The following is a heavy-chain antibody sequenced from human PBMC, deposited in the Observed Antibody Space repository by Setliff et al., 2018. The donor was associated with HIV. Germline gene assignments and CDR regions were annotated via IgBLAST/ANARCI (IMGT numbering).Heavy chain of an antibody. CDR2: IRSSGDT. J-gene: IGHJ5*02. CDR3: ARDRRSIFGVDTKNWFDP. Sequence: SETLSLTCTVSGGSISSHDYYWGWIRQSPGKGLEWIASIRSSGDTYYNPSLQSRVIISGDTSKKQFSLKLSSVTAADTAVYYCARDRRSIFGVDTKNWFDPWGQGTLVTVSS. V-gene: IGHV4-39*07. CDR1: GGSISSHDYY. D-gene: IGHD3-3*01.